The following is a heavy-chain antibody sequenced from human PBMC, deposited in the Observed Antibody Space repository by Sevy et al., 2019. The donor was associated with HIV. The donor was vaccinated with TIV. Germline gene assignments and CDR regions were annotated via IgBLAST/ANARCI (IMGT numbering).Heavy chain of an antibody. Sequence: GGSLRLSCAASGFTFSSYRMNWVRQAPGKGLEWVSSISGLNNYIYYADSVKGRFTISRDNAKNSLYLQMNSLRAEDTAVDYGARSGNRWLPFDYWGQGTLVTVSS. CDR3: ARSGNRWLPFDY. J-gene: IGHJ4*02. D-gene: IGHD3-10*01. CDR1: GFTFSSYR. CDR2: ISGLNNYI. V-gene: IGHV3-21*01.